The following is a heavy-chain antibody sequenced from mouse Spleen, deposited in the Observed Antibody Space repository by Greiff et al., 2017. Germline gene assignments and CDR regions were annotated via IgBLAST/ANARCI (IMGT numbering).Heavy chain of an antibody. J-gene: IGHJ3*01. V-gene: IGHV5-16*01. Sequence: EVMLVESEGGLVQPGSSMKLSCTASGFTFSDYYMAWVRQVPEKGLEWVANINYDGSSTYYLDSLKSRFIISRDNAKNILYLQMSSLKSEDTATYYCARVDGNYVAAYWGQGTLVTVSA. CDR3: ARVDGNYVAAY. D-gene: IGHD2-1*01. CDR2: INYDGSST. CDR1: GFTFSDYY.